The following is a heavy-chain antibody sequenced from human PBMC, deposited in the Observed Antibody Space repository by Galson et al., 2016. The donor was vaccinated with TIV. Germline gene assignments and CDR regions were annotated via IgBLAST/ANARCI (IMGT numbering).Heavy chain of an antibody. D-gene: IGHD2-2*01. Sequence: ETLSLTCTVSGGSITSGYWSWIRQPPGKGLEWIAYIYNIGSTNYNPSLKSRATITADTSKNQFSLKLSSVTAADTAVYYCSRDMPFDSWGQGTLVTVSS. CDR1: GGSITSGY. CDR2: IYNIGST. J-gene: IGHJ4*02. V-gene: IGHV4-59*01. CDR3: SRDMPFDS.